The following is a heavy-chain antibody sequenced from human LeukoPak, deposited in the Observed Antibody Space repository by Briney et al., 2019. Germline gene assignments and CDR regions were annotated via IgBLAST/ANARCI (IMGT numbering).Heavy chain of an antibody. D-gene: IGHD4-17*01. CDR2: IYYSGST. CDR1: GGSISSSSYY. Sequence: PSETLSLTCTVSGGSISSSSYYWGWIRQPPGKGLEWIGSIYYSGSTYYNPSLKSRVTMSVDTSKNQFSLKLSSVTAADTAVYYCARVHTTVIPNWFDPWGQGTLVTVSS. V-gene: IGHV4-39*07. CDR3: ARVHTTVIPNWFDP. J-gene: IGHJ5*02.